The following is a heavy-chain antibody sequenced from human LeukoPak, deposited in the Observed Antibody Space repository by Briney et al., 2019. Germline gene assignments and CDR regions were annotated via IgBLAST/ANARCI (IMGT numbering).Heavy chain of an antibody. V-gene: IGHV4-38-2*02. D-gene: IGHD3-3*02. CDR2: IYHSGST. J-gene: IGHJ5*02. CDR1: GFSISSGYY. CDR3: ARRISGDWFDL. Sequence: PSETLSLTCSVSGFSISSGYYWGWIRRPPGKGLDWIGIIYHSGSTYYPPSLKSRVTMSVDTSKNQFSLKLSCVTAADTAVYYCARRISGDWFDLWGQGTLVTVSS.